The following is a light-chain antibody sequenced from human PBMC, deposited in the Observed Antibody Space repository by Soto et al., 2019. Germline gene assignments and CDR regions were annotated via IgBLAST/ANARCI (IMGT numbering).Light chain of an antibody. CDR3: SSYTSSSTLKV. Sequence: QSALTQPASLSGPPGQSITISCTGTSSDVGGYNYVSWYQRHPGKAPKLMIYDVSNRPSGVSNRFSGSKSGNTASLTISGLQAEDEADYYCSSYTSSSTLKVFGTGTKVTVL. V-gene: IGLV2-14*01. CDR1: SSDVGGYNY. CDR2: DVS. J-gene: IGLJ1*01.